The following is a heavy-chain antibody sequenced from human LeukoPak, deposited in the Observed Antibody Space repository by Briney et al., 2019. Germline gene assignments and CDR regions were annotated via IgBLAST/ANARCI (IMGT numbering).Heavy chain of an antibody. CDR1: GYSFTSYW. Sequence: GESLKISCKGSGYSFTSYWIGWVRQMPGKGLEWMGIIYPGDSDTRYSPSFQGQVTISADKSISTAYLQWSSLKASDTAVYYCARGQTRLHNWFDPWGQGTLATVSS. CDR3: ARGQTRLHNWFDP. J-gene: IGHJ5*02. CDR2: IYPGDSDT. D-gene: IGHD4-11*01. V-gene: IGHV5-51*01.